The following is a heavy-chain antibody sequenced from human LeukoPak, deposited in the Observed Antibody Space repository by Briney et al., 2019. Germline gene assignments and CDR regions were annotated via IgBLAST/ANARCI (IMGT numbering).Heavy chain of an antibody. V-gene: IGHV4-34*01. J-gene: IGHJ5*02. CDR2: INHSGST. D-gene: IGHD2-2*01. Sequence: GSLRLSCAASGFTFTNAWMSWVRQPPGKGLEWIGEINHSGSTNYNTSLKSRVSISVDTSKNQFSLKLSSVTAADTAVYYCARGGDIVVVPAAMFWFDPWGQGTLVTVPS. CDR3: ARGGDIVVVPAAMFWFDP. CDR1: GFTFTNAW.